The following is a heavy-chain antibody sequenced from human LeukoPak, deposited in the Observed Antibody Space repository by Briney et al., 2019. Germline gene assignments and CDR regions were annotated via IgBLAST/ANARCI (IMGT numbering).Heavy chain of an antibody. D-gene: IGHD6-13*01. Sequence: SETLSLTCAVYGGSFSGYYWSWIRQPPGKGLEWIGEINHSGSTKYNPSLKSRVTISVDTSKNQFSLKLSSVTAADTAVYYCARDYSSWYQDDGSWFDPWGQGTLVTVSS. J-gene: IGHJ5*02. CDR1: GGSFSGYY. CDR3: ARDYSSWYQDDGSWFDP. V-gene: IGHV4-34*01. CDR2: INHSGST.